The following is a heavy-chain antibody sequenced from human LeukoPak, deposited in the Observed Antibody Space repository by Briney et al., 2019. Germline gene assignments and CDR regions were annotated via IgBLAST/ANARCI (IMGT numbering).Heavy chain of an antibody. Sequence: GESLKISCKGSGYDFSGYWIVWVRQMPGTGLEWMGVIYPDDSKTRYSPSFQGQVTFSADKSIRTAYLQWSSLKASDTAMYYCARYGAPTETDSMLDYWGQGILVTVSS. CDR1: GYDFSGYW. D-gene: IGHD2-8*01. CDR3: ARYGAPTETDSMLDY. J-gene: IGHJ4*02. V-gene: IGHV5-51*01. CDR2: IYPDDSKT.